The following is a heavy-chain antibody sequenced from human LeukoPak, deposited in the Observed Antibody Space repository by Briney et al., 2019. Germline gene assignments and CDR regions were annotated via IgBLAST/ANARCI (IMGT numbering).Heavy chain of an antibody. Sequence: GGSLRLSCAASGFTFSSYAMSWVRQAPGKGLEWVSAISGSGGSTYYADSVKGRFTISRDNSKNTLYLQMNSLRVEDTAVYYCARHYSSGYYYTPFDYWGQGTLVTVSS. CDR1: GFTFSSYA. J-gene: IGHJ4*02. V-gene: IGHV3-23*01. D-gene: IGHD3-22*01. CDR3: ARHYSSGYYYTPFDY. CDR2: ISGSGGST.